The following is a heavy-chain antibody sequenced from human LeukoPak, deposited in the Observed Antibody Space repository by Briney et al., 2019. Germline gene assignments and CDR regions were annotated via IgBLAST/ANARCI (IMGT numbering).Heavy chain of an antibody. D-gene: IGHD6-19*01. CDR1: GYTFTGYY. Sequence: ASVKVSCKASGYTFTGYYMHWVRQAPGQGLGWMGWINPNSGGTNYAQKFQGRVTMTRDTSISTAYMELSRLRSDDTAVYYCARSLAVAGGLDPWGQGTLVTVSS. CDR2: INPNSGGT. CDR3: ARSLAVAGGLDP. V-gene: IGHV1-2*02. J-gene: IGHJ5*02.